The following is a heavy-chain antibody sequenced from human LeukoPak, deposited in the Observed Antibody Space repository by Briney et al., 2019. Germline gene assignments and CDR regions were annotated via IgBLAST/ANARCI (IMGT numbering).Heavy chain of an antibody. CDR1: GGSISSGTYC. CDR3: ARGEEYSSSSVFDY. V-gene: IGHV4-61*02. J-gene: IGHJ4*02. D-gene: IGHD6-6*01. Sequence: SQTLSLTCTVSGGSISSGTYCWSWIRQPAGKQLEWIGRIYTSGSTNYNPSLKSRVSISVDTSKNQFSLKLSSVTAADTAVYYCARGEEYSSSSVFDYWGQGTLVTVSS. CDR2: IYTSGST.